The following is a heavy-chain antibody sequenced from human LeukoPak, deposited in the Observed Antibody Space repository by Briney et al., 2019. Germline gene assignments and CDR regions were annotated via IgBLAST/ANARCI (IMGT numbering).Heavy chain of an antibody. CDR1: GFTFGDYA. V-gene: IGHV3-49*04. Sequence: PGGSLRLSCTVSGFTFGDYAMSWVRQAPGKGLEWVGVITSKVSGGTTEYAASVKDRFTISRDDSKSIAYLQMNSLETEDTAVYYCTPSITGTAFKFDYWGQGTLVTVPS. J-gene: IGHJ4*02. CDR3: TPSITGTAFKFDY. D-gene: IGHD1-7*01. CDR2: ITSKVSGGTT.